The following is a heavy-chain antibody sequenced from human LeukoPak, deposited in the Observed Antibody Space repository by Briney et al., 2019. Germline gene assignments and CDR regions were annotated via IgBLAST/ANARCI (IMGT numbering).Heavy chain of an antibody. D-gene: IGHD3-22*01. V-gene: IGHV3-7*01. CDR3: ARDRALYDSRRGYYYAEDDY. CDR2: INQDGSEK. Sequence: GGSLRLSCAASGFTFSSYWMSWVRQAPGKGLEWVANINQDGSEKYYVDSVKGRFTISRDNAKSSLYLQMNSLRADDTAVYYCARDRALYDSRRGYYYAEDDYWGQGTLVTVSS. J-gene: IGHJ4*02. CDR1: GFTFSSYW.